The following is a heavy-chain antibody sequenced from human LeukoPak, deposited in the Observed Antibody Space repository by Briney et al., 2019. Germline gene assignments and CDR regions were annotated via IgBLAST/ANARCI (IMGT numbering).Heavy chain of an antibody. J-gene: IGHJ4*02. CDR3: ARAYDYGDYVGYYFDY. V-gene: IGHV1-69*06. CDR2: IIPIFGTA. D-gene: IGHD4-17*01. CDR1: GGTFSSYA. Sequence: SVKVSCKASGGTFSSYAISRVRQAPGQGLEWMGGIIPIFGTANYAQKFQGRVTITADKSTSTAYMELSSLRSEDTAVYYCARAYDYGDYVGYYFDYWGQGTLVTVSS.